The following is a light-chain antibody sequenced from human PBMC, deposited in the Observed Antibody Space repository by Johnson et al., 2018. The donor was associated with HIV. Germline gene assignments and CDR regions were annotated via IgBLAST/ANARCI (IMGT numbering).Light chain of an antibody. V-gene: IGLV1-51*02. Sequence: QSVLTQPPSVSAAPGQKVTISCSGSSSNIGNNYVSWYQQLPGTAPTLLIYESNKRPSGIPDRFSGSKSGTSATLAITGLQTGDEADYYCPTWDRSLSVGSYVFGTGTTVTVL. CDR2: ESN. CDR1: SSNIGNNY. J-gene: IGLJ1*01. CDR3: PTWDRSLSVGSYV.